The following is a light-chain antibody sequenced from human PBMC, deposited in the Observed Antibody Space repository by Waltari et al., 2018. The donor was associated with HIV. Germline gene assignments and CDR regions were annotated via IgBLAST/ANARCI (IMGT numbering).Light chain of an antibody. J-gene: IGLJ3*02. CDR3: QSYDSSLSVWV. CDR2: GNS. Sequence: QSVLTQPPSVSGAPGQRVTISCTGSSSTIGAGYDVHWYQQLPGTAPKLLFYGNSNRPSGVPDRFSGSKFGTSASLAITGLLAEDEADYYCQSYDSSLSVWVFGGGTKLTVL. V-gene: IGLV1-40*01. CDR1: SSTIGAGYD.